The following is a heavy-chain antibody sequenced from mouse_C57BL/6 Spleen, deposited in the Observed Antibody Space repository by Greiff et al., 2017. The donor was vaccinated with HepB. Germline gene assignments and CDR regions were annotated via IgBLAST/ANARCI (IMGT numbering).Heavy chain of an antibody. CDR3: ARYGGYKGSWFAY. V-gene: IGHV1-52*01. J-gene: IGHJ3*01. CDR2: IDPSDSET. Sequence: QVQLQQPGAELVRPGSSVKLSCKASGYTFTSYWMHWVKQRPIQGLEWIGNIDPSDSETHYNQKFKDKATLTVDKSSSTAYMQLSSLTSEDSAVYYCARYGGYKGSWFAYWGQGTLVTVSA. D-gene: IGHD2-2*01. CDR1: GYTFTSYW.